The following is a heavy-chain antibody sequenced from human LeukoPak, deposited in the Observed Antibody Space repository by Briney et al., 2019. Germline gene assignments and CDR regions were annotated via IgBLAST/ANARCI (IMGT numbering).Heavy chain of an antibody. V-gene: IGHV1-24*01. CDR3: ARLALQGLAFDY. D-gene: IGHD3-3*02. CDR1: GYTLTELS. Sequence: ASVKVSCKVSGYTLTELSMHWVRQAPGKGLEWMGGFDPEDGETIYAQKFQGRVTMTEDTSTDTAYMELSSLKASDTAMYYCARLALQGLAFDYWGQGTLVTVSS. J-gene: IGHJ4*02. CDR2: FDPEDGET.